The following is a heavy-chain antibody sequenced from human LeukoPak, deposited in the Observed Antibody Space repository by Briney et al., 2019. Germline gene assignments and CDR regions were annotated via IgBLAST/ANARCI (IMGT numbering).Heavy chain of an antibody. CDR2: ISAYNGNT. Sequence: ASVKVSCKASGYTFTNYGISWVRQAPGQGLEWMGWISAYNGNTKYAQNLQGRVTMTTDTSTSTAYMELRSPRSDDTAVYYCARDLFVVAFDYWGQGTLVTVSS. CDR1: GYTFTNYG. CDR3: ARDLFVVAFDY. V-gene: IGHV1-18*01. J-gene: IGHJ4*02. D-gene: IGHD2-15*01.